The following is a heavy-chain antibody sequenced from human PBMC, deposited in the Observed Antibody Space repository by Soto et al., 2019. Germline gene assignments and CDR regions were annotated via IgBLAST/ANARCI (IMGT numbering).Heavy chain of an antibody. Sequence: PSETLSLTCTGSGGSISSGDYYWGWIRQPPGKGLEWIGYIYYSGSTYYNPSLKSRVTISVDTSKNQFSLKLSSVAAADTAVYYCASNSYGYIFYDHWGQGTLVTVSS. J-gene: IGHJ4*02. D-gene: IGHD5-18*01. CDR3: ASNSYGYIFYDH. V-gene: IGHV4-30-4*01. CDR2: IYYSGST. CDR1: GGSISSGDYY.